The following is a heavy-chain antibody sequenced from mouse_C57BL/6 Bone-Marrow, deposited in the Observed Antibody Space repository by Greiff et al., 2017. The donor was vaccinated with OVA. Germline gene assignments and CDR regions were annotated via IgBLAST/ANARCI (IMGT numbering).Heavy chain of an antibody. Sequence: VQLQQSGPVLVKPGASVKMSCKASGYTFTDYYMNWVKQSHGKSLEWIGAINPYNGGTSYNQKFKGKATLTVDKSSNTAYMELNSLTTEDSAVYYCAREIYDGYDYAVDYWGQGTSVTVSA. CDR3: AREIYDGYDYAVDY. CDR2: INPYNGGT. D-gene: IGHD2-3*01. J-gene: IGHJ4*01. CDR1: GYTFTDYY. V-gene: IGHV1-19*01.